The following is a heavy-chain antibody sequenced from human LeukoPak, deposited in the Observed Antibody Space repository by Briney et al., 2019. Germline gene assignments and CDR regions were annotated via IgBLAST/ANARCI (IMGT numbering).Heavy chain of an antibody. CDR3: ASHSILRSYRYGPHDY. CDR2: IYSGGST. D-gene: IGHD3-16*02. V-gene: IGHV3-66*04. Sequence: GGSLRLSCAASGFTVSSNYMSWVRQAPGKGLEWVSVIYSGGSTYYADSVKGRFTISRDNSKNTLYLQMNSLRAEDTAVYYCASHSILRSYRYGPHDYWGQGTLVTVSS. J-gene: IGHJ4*02. CDR1: GFTVSSNY.